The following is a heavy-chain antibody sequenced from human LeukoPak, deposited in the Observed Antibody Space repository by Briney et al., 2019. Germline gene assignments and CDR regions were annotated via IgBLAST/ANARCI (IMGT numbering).Heavy chain of an antibody. CDR3: ARDYYDSSGYYGRGGYYYMDV. V-gene: IGHV4-4*07. D-gene: IGHD3-22*01. CDR1: GGSIGSYY. CDR2: IYTSGST. Sequence: SETLSLTCTVSGGSIGSYYWSRIRQPAGKGQDWIGRIYTSGSTNYNPSLKSRVTISVDKSQNQFSLKLSSVTAADTAVYYCARDYYDSSGYYGRGGYYYMDVWGKGTTVTVSS. J-gene: IGHJ6*03.